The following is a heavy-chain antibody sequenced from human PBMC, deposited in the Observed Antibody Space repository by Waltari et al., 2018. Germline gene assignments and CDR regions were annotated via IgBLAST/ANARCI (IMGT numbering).Heavy chain of an antibody. D-gene: IGHD5-12*01. CDR1: GDSIGSGDYY. V-gene: IGHV4-31*03. CDR2: KHKSENT. CDR3: ARVRGHRAYAAVDAFDI. J-gene: IGHJ3*02. Sequence: QMQLQESGPGLANPSQPLSLTCSVSGDSIGSGDYYLPWIRQHPGKVLEWIAYKHKSENTYYNPSLKGRVSISVDISKNQFSLTLGSVTAADTAVYYCARVRGHRAYAAVDAFDIWGQGTTVTVSS.